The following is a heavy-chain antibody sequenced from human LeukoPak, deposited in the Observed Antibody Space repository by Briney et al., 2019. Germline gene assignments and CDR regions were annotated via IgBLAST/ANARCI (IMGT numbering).Heavy chain of an antibody. CDR1: GFTFTSSA. CDR3: ARGGDTYYDFWSGVYYFDY. D-gene: IGHD3-3*01. CDR2: IVVGSGNT. V-gene: IGHV1-58*02. J-gene: IGHJ4*02. Sequence: SVKVSCKASGFTFTSSAMQWVRQARGQRLEWIGWIVVGSGNTNYAQKFQERVTITRDMSTSTAYMELSSLRSEDTAVYYCARGGDTYYDFWSGVYYFDYWGQGTLVTVSS.